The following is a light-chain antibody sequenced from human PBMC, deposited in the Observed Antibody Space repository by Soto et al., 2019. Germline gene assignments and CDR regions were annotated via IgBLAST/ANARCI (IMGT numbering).Light chain of an antibody. CDR3: QQSETYPLT. Sequence: GDRVTITCRTGQSISRWLALYQQRPGEAPKLLIYDASTLESGVPSRFSGSGSGTDFTLTISSLQPDDVATYYCQQSETYPLTFGQGTRLGL. J-gene: IGKJ5*01. CDR1: QSISRW. CDR2: DAS. V-gene: IGKV1-5*01.